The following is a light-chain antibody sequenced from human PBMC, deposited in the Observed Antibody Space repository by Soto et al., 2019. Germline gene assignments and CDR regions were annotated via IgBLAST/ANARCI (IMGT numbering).Light chain of an antibody. CDR1: SSNIGSNT. CDR3: AVWDDSLNGRL. CDR2: SNN. J-gene: IGLJ3*02. V-gene: IGLV1-44*01. Sequence: QAVVTQPPSASETPGQRVTISCSGTSSNIGSNTVTWYQQLPGTAPKLLIYSNNQRPSGVPDRFSGSKSGSSASLAISGLQSGDEADYYCAVWDDSLNGRLFGGGTKVTVL.